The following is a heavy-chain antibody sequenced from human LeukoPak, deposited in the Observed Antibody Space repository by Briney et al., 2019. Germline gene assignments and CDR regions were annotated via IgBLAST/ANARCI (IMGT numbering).Heavy chain of an antibody. CDR1: AYSFSVVW. V-gene: IGHV3-74*01. CDR2: IDTDGSTT. Sequence: PGGSLRLSCAASAYSFSVVWMHWGRQPPGKGLVWVSRIDTDGSTTTYADSVKGRFTISRDNAKNTVYLQINSLRAEDTAVYYCATQNSFGNDYWGQGVLVTVSS. D-gene: IGHD5-18*01. CDR3: ATQNSFGNDY. J-gene: IGHJ4*02.